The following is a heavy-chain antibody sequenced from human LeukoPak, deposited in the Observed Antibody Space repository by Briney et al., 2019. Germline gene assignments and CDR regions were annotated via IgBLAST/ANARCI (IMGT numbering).Heavy chain of an antibody. D-gene: IGHD5-18*01. V-gene: IGHV4-59*11. CDR3: ARGGYSYGYADDFEY. J-gene: IGHJ4*02. CDR2: IYNSGTT. Sequence: SETLSLTCTVSGGSISSHYWSWIRQPPGKGLEWIGYIYNSGTTNYNPSFKSRVTISIDTSKNYFSLKLTSVTAADTAVYYCARGGYSYGYADDFEYWGQGILVTVSS. CDR1: GGSISSHY.